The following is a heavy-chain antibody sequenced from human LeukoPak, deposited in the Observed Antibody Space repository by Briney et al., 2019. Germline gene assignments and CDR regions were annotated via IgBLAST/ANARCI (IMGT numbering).Heavy chain of an antibody. J-gene: IGHJ4*02. Sequence: ASVKVSCKASGYTFTGYYMHWVRQAPGQGLEWMGWINPNSGGTNYAQKFQGRVTMTRDTSISTAYMELSRLRSDDTAVYYCARDRVTMVRGVITTEIDYWGQGTLVTVSS. D-gene: IGHD3-10*01. CDR1: GYTFTGYY. V-gene: IGHV1-2*02. CDR3: ARDRVTMVRGVITTEIDY. CDR2: INPNSGGT.